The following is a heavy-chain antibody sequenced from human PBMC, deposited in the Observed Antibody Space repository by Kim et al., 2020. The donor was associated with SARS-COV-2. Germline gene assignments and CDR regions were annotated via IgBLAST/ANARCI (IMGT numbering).Heavy chain of an antibody. CDR3: AKEDAVAVAGGFDC. CDR1: GFTFSSYG. V-gene: IGHV3-30*18. J-gene: IGHJ4*02. D-gene: IGHD6-19*01. CDR2: ISYDGKNK. Sequence: GGSLRLSCAVSGFTFSSYGMHWVRQAPGKGLEWLAVISYDGKNKYYGEAVKGRFTISRDNSKNTLDLQIHSLRVEDTAVYYCAKEDAVAVAGGFDCWGQGTLVTVS.